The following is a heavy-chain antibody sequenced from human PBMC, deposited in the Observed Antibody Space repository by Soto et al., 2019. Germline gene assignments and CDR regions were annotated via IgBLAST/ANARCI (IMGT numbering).Heavy chain of an antibody. J-gene: IGHJ4*02. CDR1: GFTFTSSA. D-gene: IGHD2-15*01. CDR2: INAGNGNT. Sequence: ASVKVSCKASGFTFTSSAVQWVRQAPGQRLEWMGWINAGNGNTKYSQKFQGRVTITRDTSASTAYMELSSLRSEDTAVYYCARDLGGWPDYWGQGTLDTVSS. V-gene: IGHV1-3*01. CDR3: ARDLGGWPDY.